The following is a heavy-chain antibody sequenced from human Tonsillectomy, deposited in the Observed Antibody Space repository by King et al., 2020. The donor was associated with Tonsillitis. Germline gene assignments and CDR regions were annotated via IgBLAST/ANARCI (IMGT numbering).Heavy chain of an antibody. CDR3: ATDEAAMLDF. V-gene: IGHV3-66*01. Sequence: VQLVESGGGLVQPGGSLRLSCAASGLTVSCYRMNWVRQAPGKGLEWVSVIHGGGITSYSDSVKGRFTVSRDTSKNTVSLQMSSLRVEDTAVYYCATDEAAMLDFWGQGTLVTVSS. J-gene: IGHJ4*02. CDR2: IHGGGIT. CDR1: GLTVSCYR. D-gene: IGHD2-2*01.